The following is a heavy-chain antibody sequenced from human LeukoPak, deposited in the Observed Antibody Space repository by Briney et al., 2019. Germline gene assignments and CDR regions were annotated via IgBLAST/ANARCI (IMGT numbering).Heavy chain of an antibody. CDR2: IIPIFGTA. CDR3: ARGKGGSYFRFDY. D-gene: IGHD1-26*01. CDR1: GGTFSSYA. V-gene: IGHV1-69*13. Sequence: ASVKVSYKASGGTFSSYAISWVRQAPGQGLEWMGGIIPIFGTANYAQRFQGRVTITADESTSTAYMELSSLRSEDTAVYYCARGKGGSYFRFDYWGQGTLVTVSS. J-gene: IGHJ4*02.